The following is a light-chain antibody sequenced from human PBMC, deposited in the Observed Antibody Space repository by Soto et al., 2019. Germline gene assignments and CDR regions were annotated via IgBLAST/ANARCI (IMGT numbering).Light chain of an antibody. J-gene: IGKJ5*01. V-gene: IGKV3-15*01. CDR1: QSVAGN. Sequence: EIVMTQSPATLSVSPGETATLSCRAGQSVAGNLSCYQQKPGQAPSLLIYGASTRATGIPARFSGSGSGTEFTLTISSLQSEDFAVYFCHQYNNWPRTFGQGTRLEI. CDR2: GAS. CDR3: HQYNNWPRT.